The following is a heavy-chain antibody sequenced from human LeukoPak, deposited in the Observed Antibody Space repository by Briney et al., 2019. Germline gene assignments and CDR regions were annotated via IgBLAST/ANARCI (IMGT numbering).Heavy chain of an antibody. CDR3: AGEKFDI. V-gene: IGHV3-9*01. J-gene: IGHJ3*02. CDR1: GFTFHESA. Sequence: GGSLRLSCAASGFTFHESAMHWVRQAPGKGLEWVSGIGWDSKSIVYADSVKGRFTISRDNSNNTLSLQMNSLKSEDTAVYYCAGEKFDIWGQGTMVTVSA. D-gene: IGHD3-16*01. CDR2: IGWDSKSI.